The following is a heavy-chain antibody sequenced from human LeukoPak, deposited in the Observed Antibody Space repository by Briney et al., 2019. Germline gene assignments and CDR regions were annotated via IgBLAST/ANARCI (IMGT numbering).Heavy chain of an antibody. CDR3: ARVKRYYYDSSGYPGGWFDP. Sequence: SETLPLTCTVSGGSISSYYWSWIRQPPGKGLEWIGYIYYSGSTNYNPSLKSRVTISVDTSKNQFSLKLSSVTAADTAVYYCARVKRYYYDSSGYPGGWFDPWGQGTLVTVSS. J-gene: IGHJ5*02. D-gene: IGHD3-22*01. CDR2: IYYSGST. CDR1: GGSISSYY. V-gene: IGHV4-59*08.